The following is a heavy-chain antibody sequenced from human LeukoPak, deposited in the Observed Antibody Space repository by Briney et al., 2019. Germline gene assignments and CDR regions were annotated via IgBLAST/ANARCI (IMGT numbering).Heavy chain of an antibody. CDR1: GGSFSGYY. J-gene: IGHJ4*02. V-gene: IGHV4-34*01. CDR2: INHRGST. Sequence: PSETLSLTCAVYGGSFSGYYWSWIRQPPGKGLEWIGEINHRGSTNYNPSLKSRVTISVDTSKNQLSLKLSSVTAADTAVYYCARVTVSYSSSHPLDYWGQGTLVTVSS. CDR3: ARVTVSYSSSHPLDY. D-gene: IGHD6-13*01.